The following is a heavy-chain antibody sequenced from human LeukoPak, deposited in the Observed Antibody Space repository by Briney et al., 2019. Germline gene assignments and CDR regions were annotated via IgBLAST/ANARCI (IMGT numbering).Heavy chain of an antibody. D-gene: IGHD4-17*01. CDR2: ISGSGGST. CDR3: AKDSTVVTFRHFQH. V-gene: IGHV3-23*01. Sequence: GGSLRLSCAASGFTFSSYAMSWVRQAPGKGLEWVSAISGSGGSTYYADSVKGRFTISRDNSKNTLYLQMNGLRAEDTAVYYCAKDSTVVTFRHFQHWGQGTLVTVSS. J-gene: IGHJ1*01. CDR1: GFTFSSYA.